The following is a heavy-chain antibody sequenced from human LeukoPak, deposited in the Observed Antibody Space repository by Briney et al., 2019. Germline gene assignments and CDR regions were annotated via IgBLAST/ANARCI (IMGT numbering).Heavy chain of an antibody. J-gene: IGHJ4*02. CDR3: ARYYGDARGLFDY. CDR2: INAGNGNT. CDR1: GYTFTSYA. D-gene: IGHD4-17*01. V-gene: IGHV1-3*01. Sequence: ASVKVSCKASGYTFTSYAMHWVRQAPGQRLEWMGWINAGNGNTKYSQKFQGRVTITRDTSASTAYMELSSLRSEDTAVYYCARYYGDARGLFDYGGQGTLVTVSS.